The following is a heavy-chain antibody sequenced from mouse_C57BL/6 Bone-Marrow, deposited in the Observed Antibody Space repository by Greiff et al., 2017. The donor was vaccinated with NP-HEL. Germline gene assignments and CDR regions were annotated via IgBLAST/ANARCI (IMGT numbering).Heavy chain of an antibody. Sequence: EVKVVESGGDLVKPGGSLKLSCAASGFTFSSYGMSWVRQTPDKRLEWVATISSGGSYTYYPDSVKGRFTISRDNAKNTLYLQMSSLKSEDTAMYYCARGRLYAMDYWGQGTSVTVSS. D-gene: IGHD2-13*01. CDR1: GFTFSSYG. CDR2: ISSGGSYT. V-gene: IGHV5-6*01. J-gene: IGHJ4*01. CDR3: ARGRLYAMDY.